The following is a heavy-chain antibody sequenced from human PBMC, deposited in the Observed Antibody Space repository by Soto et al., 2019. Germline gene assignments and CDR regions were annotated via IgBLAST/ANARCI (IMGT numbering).Heavy chain of an antibody. CDR2: VFYTGST. CDR3: ARETRSLEDPYHYYGLDV. CDR1: GDSINSGNYY. D-gene: IGHD1-1*01. V-gene: IGHV4-61*01. J-gene: IGHJ6*02. Sequence: QVQLQESGPGLVKPSETLSLTCTVSGDSINSGNYYWSWIRQSPGKGLEWLGYVFYTGSTNHNPSLTGRVTFSGGMSRKQFYLRLKSVTAADTGVYYCARETRSLEDPYHYYGLDVWGQGTTVTVSS.